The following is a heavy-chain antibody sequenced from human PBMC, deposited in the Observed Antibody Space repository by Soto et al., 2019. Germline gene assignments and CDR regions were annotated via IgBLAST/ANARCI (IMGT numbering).Heavy chain of an antibody. V-gene: IGHV4-4*02. Sequence: NPSETLSLTCAVSGGSISSSNWWSWVRQPPGKGLEWIGEIYHSGSTNYNPSLKSRVTISVDKSKNQFSLKLSSVTAADTAVYYCARDVRLGRDYYYYGMDVWGQGTTVTVSS. CDR1: GGSISSSNW. CDR3: ARDVRLGRDYYYYGMDV. J-gene: IGHJ6*02. CDR2: IYHSGST. D-gene: IGHD1-1*01.